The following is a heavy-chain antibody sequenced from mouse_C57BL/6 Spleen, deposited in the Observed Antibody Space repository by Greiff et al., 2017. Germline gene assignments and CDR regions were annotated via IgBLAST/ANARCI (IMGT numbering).Heavy chain of an antibody. V-gene: IGHV1-9*01. CDR2: ILPGSGST. CDR3: ARSSDGYRFAY. D-gene: IGHD2-3*01. Sequence: VQRVESGAELMKPGASVKLSCKATGYTFTGYWIEWVKQRPGHGLEWIGEILPGSGSTNDNEKFKGKATFTADTSSNTAYMQLSSLTTEDSAIYYCARSSDGYRFAYWGQGTLVTVSA. CDR1: GYTFTGYW. J-gene: IGHJ3*01.